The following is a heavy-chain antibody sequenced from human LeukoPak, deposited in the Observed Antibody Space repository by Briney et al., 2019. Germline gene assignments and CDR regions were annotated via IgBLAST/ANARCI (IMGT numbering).Heavy chain of an antibody. Sequence: PSETLSLTCTVSGGSIRYYYWSWIWQSPGKGLEWIGYIYYNGSTNYNPSLKSRVTISVDMSKNQFSLKMSSVTAADTAVYYCARKGGLFDYWGQGRLVTVSS. CDR2: IYYNGST. CDR3: ARKGGLFDY. D-gene: IGHD2-15*01. CDR1: GGSIRYYY. J-gene: IGHJ4*02. V-gene: IGHV4-59*01.